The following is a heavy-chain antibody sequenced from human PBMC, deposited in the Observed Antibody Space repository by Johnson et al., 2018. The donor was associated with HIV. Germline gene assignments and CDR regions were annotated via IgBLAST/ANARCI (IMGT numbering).Heavy chain of an antibody. J-gene: IGHJ3*02. CDR3: ARRFFPGITVALDAFDI. CDR2: IYSGGST. D-gene: IGHD6-19*01. V-gene: IGHV3-66*01. Sequence: MQLVESGGGVVQPGRSLRLSCAASGFTVSSNYMSWVRQAPGKGLEWVSVIYSGGSTYYADSVKGRFTISRDNAKNSLYLQMNSLRAEDTAVYYCARRFFPGITVALDAFDIWGQGTMVTVSS. CDR1: GFTVSSNY.